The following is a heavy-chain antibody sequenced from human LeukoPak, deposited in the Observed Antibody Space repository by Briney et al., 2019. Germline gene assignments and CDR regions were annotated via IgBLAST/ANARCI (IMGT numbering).Heavy chain of an antibody. Sequence: PGGSLRLSRAASGFTFSSYAMSWVRQAPGKGLEWVSVISDSGGITYYADSVKGRFTISRDNSKNTLYLQMNSLRAEDTAVYYCAKEIRLVEKLFDYWGQGTLVTVSS. D-gene: IGHD6-19*01. CDR3: AKEIRLVEKLFDY. V-gene: IGHV3-23*01. J-gene: IGHJ4*02. CDR1: GFTFSSYA. CDR2: ISDSGGIT.